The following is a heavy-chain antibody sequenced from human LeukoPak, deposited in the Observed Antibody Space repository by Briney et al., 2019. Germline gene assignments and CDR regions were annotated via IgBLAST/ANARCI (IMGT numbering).Heavy chain of an antibody. J-gene: IGHJ4*02. CDR3: AKDRRGGAPRD. V-gene: IGHV3-23*01. Sequence: GGGPRLSLGASGFHFCSYAKRGGRPGPGKGGGGVSAISGSGGSTYYADSVKGRFTISRDNSKNTLYLQMNSLRAEDTAVYYCAKDRRGGAPRDWGQGTLVTVSS. CDR2: ISGSGGST. D-gene: IGHD2-21*01. CDR1: GFHFCSYA.